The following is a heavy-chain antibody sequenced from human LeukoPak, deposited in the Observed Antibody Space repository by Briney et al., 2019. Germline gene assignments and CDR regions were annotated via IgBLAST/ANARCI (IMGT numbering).Heavy chain of an antibody. Sequence: TSETLSLTCSVSGGSIISSSYYWGWIRQPPGKGLEWIGSISYSGSTYYNPSLKSRVTISVDKSKNQFSLKLSSVTAADTAVYYCARAGYCSGGSCFGLGYNWFDPWGQGTLVTVSS. CDR2: ISYSGST. D-gene: IGHD2-15*01. CDR3: ARAGYCSGGSCFGLGYNWFDP. V-gene: IGHV4-39*07. J-gene: IGHJ5*02. CDR1: GGSIISSSYY.